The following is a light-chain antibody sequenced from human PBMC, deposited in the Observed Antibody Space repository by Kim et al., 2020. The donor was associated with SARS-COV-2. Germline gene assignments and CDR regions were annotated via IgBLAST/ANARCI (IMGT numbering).Light chain of an antibody. V-gene: IGKV1-27*01. Sequence: DIQMTQSPSSLSASVGDRVSITCRASQGISNHLAWYQQKPERVPKLLIYAASTLQSGVPSRFSGSGSGTDFTLTISSLQPEDVATYYCQKYNTAPWTFGQGTKVDIK. CDR3: QKYNTAPWT. CDR2: AAS. CDR1: QGISNH. J-gene: IGKJ1*01.